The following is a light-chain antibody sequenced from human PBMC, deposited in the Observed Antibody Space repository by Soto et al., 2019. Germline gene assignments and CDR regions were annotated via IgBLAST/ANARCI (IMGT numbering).Light chain of an antibody. CDR1: SSDVGGYNY. CDR3: CSYAGSYTYV. J-gene: IGLJ1*01. CDR2: DVS. V-gene: IGLV2-11*01. Sequence: QSALTQPRSVSGSPGQSVTISCTGTSSDVGGYNYVSWYQQHPGKAPKRMIDDVSKRPSGVPDHFSGSKSGNTASLTISGLQAEDEADYYCCSYAGSYTYVFGTGTKVTVL.